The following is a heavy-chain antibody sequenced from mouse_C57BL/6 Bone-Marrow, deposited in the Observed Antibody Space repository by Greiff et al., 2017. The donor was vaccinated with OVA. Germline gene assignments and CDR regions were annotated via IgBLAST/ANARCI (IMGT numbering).Heavy chain of an antibody. D-gene: IGHD2-1*01. V-gene: IGHV14-4*01. CDR3: TSYGNFDY. Sequence: EVQLQQSGAELVRPGASVKLSCTASGFNIKDDYMHWVKQRPEQGLEWIGWFDPENGDTEYASKFQGKATITADTSSNTAYLQLSSLTSEDTAVYYCTSYGNFDYWGQGTTLTVSS. CDR1: GFNIKDDY. J-gene: IGHJ2*01. CDR2: FDPENGDT.